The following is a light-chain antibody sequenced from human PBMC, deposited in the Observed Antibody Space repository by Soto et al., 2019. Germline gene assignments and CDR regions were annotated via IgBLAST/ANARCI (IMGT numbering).Light chain of an antibody. Sequence: IVMTQSPSTLSVSPGERVTLSCRASQSVSNKLAWYQQKPGQAPRLLIYDASGRAGSVPARLSGSGSGTEFTLTISRLEPEDFAVYYCQQYGTSPRTFGQGTKVDI. CDR1: QSVSNK. CDR2: DAS. J-gene: IGKJ1*01. V-gene: IGKV3-15*01. CDR3: QQYGTSPRT.